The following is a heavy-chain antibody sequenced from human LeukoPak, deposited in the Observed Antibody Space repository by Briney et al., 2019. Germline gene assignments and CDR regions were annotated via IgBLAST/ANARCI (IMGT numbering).Heavy chain of an antibody. J-gene: IGHJ4*02. CDR1: GFTFSSYS. D-gene: IGHD3-3*01. CDR2: ISSSSSYI. CDR3: ARGVRDFDY. V-gene: IGHV3-21*01. Sequence: GGPLRLSCAASGFTFSSYSMNWVRQAPGEGLEWVSSISSSSSYICYADSVKVRFTIYRDNAKNSLYLQMNSLRAEDTAVYYCARGVRDFDYWGQRTLVTVSS.